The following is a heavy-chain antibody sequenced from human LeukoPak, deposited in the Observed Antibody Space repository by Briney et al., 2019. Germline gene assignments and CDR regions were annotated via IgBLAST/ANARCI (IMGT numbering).Heavy chain of an antibody. CDR3: ARRWNYRAY. CDR2: ISSSGGSS. J-gene: IGHJ4*02. CDR1: GFTFLRDA. Sequence: PGGSLRLSCAAFGFTFLRDAMSGVRQAPGKGLEWVSPISSSGGSSFYADSVKGRFTISRENSKNTLYLQTNSLRAEETAVYYRARRWNYRAYWGQGTLVTVSS. V-gene: IGHV3-23*01. D-gene: IGHD5-24*01.